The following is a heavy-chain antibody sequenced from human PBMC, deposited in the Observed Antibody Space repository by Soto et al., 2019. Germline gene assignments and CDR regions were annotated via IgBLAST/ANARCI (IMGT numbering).Heavy chain of an antibody. CDR1: GYTFTSYG. CDR2: ISAYNGNT. Sequence: QVQLVQSGAEVKKPGASVKVSCKASGYTFTSYGISWVRQAPGQGLEWMGWISAYNGNTNYAQKLQGRVTMTTATSTSTAYMDVRRLRSDDTAVYYCARVAGVYGDYYYYYGMDVWGQGTTVTVSS. D-gene: IGHD4-17*01. J-gene: IGHJ6*02. V-gene: IGHV1-18*01. CDR3: ARVAGVYGDYYYYYGMDV.